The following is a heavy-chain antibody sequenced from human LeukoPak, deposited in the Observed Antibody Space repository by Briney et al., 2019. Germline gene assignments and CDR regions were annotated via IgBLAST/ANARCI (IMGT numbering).Heavy chain of an antibody. CDR3: AKDRADVVPTMVLDY. J-gene: IGHJ4*02. V-gene: IGHV3-11*06. CDR2: ISSSSSYT. Sequence: GGSLRLSCAASGFTFSDYYMSWIRQAPGKGLEWVSYISSSSSYTNYADSVKGRFTISRDNAKNSLYLQMNSLRAEDTAVYYCAKDRADVVPTMVLDYWGQGILVTVSS. D-gene: IGHD5-12*01. CDR1: GFTFSDYY.